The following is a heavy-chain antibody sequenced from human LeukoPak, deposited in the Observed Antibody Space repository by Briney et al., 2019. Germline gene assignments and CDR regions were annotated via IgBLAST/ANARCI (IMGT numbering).Heavy chain of an antibody. V-gene: IGHV3-30*02. CDR3: AKGELRVYYYMDV. CDR2: IRYDGSNK. D-gene: IGHD3-10*01. CDR1: GFTFSSYG. Sequence: GGSLRLSCAASGFTFSSYGMHWVRQAPGKGLEWVAFIRYDGSNKYYADPVKGRFTISRDNSKNTLYLQMNSLRAEDTAVYYCAKGELRVYYYMDVWGKGTTVTVSS. J-gene: IGHJ6*03.